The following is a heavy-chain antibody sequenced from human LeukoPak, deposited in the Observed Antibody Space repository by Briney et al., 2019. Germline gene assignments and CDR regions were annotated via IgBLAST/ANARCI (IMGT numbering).Heavy chain of an antibody. Sequence: SETLSLTWTVSGGSISSSSYYWGWIRQPPGKWLEWIGSIYYSGSPYYNPSLKSRVTISVDTSKNQFSLTLSTVPAADTAVYYCASRGYSYGSFDYWGQGTLVTVSS. CDR1: GGSISSSSYY. CDR3: ASRGYSYGSFDY. CDR2: IYYSGSP. V-gene: IGHV4-39*01. D-gene: IGHD5-18*01. J-gene: IGHJ4*02.